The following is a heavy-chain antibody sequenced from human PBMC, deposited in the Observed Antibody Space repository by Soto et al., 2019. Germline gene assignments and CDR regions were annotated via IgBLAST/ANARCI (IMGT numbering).Heavy chain of an antibody. J-gene: IGHJ4*02. D-gene: IGHD3-16*02. CDR2: IKSKTDGGTT. Sequence: EVQLVESGGGLVKPGGSLRLSCAASGFTFSNAWMNWVRQAPGTGLEWVGRIKSKTDGGTTDYAAPVKGRFTLSRDDSKNTLYLQMNSLKTEDTAVYYCIPILLRLGELSGFDYWGQGTLVTVSS. CDR1: GFTFSNAW. CDR3: IPILLRLGELSGFDY. V-gene: IGHV3-15*07.